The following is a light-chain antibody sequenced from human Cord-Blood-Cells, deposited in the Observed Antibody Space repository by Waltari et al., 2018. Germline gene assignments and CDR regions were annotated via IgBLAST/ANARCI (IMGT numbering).Light chain of an antibody. Sequence: EIVLTQSPGTLSLSPGERATLSCRSSQSVSTSYLPGYQQKPGQATRPLIYGASSRATGIPYRFSGSGSWTDFTLTISRLVPEDFAVYYCQQYGSSPALTFGGGTKVEIK. V-gene: IGKV3-20*01. J-gene: IGKJ4*01. CDR2: GAS. CDR1: QSVSTSY. CDR3: QQYGSSPALT.